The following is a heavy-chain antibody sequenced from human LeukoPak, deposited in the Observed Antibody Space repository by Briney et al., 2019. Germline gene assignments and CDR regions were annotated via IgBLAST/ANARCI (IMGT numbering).Heavy chain of an antibody. V-gene: IGHV1-69*13. Sequence: EASVKVSCKASGGTFSSYAISWVRQAPGQGLEWMGGIIPIFGTANYAQKFQGRVTITADESTSTAYMELSSLRSEDTAVYYCARYLGDDMHPYMDVWGKGTTVTVSS. J-gene: IGHJ6*03. CDR2: IIPIFGTA. D-gene: IGHD3-16*01. CDR1: GGTFSSYA. CDR3: ARYLGDDMHPYMDV.